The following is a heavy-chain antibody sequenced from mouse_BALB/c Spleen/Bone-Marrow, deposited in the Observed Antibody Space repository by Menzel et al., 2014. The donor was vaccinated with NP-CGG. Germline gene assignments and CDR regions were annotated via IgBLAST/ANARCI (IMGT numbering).Heavy chain of an antibody. CDR1: GFDFSRYS. V-gene: IGHV4-1*02. D-gene: IGHD1-2*01. CDR3: ARLQYYGAFAY. J-gene: IGHJ3*01. Sequence: EVQLLESGGGLVQPGGSLKLSCAASGFDFSRYSMSWVRQAPGKGLEWIGEINPDSGTINYTQSLKDKFIITRDNAKNTVYLQMSKVRSEDTALYYCARLQYYGAFAYWGQGTLVTVSA. CDR2: INPDSGTI.